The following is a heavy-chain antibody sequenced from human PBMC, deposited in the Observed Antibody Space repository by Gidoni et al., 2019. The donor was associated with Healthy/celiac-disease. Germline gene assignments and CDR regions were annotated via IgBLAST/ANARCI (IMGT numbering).Heavy chain of an antibody. D-gene: IGHD5-18*01. Sequence: QVQLVQSGAEVKKPGASVKVSCKASGDTFTSYDINWVRQATGQGLEWMGWMNPNSGNTGYAQKFQGRVTMTRNTSISTAYMELRSLRSEDTAVYYCARAPGWRDTVDYWGQGTLVTVSS. CDR3: ARAPGWRDTVDY. V-gene: IGHV1-8*01. J-gene: IGHJ4*02. CDR1: GDTFTSYD. CDR2: MNPNSGNT.